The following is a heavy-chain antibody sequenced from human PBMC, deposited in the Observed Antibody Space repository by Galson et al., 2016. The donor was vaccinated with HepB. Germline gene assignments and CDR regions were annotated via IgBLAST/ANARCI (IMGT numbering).Heavy chain of an antibody. V-gene: IGHV3-23*01. J-gene: IGHJ4*02. CDR2: ISTRRTT. Sequence: SLRLSCAASGFVFSNFGLSCLRQAPGKGLEWVASISTRRTTYYSDSVQGRFTISRDKSNNTLYLQMNGLRAEDTAVYYCAKERLVRRIFDHWGQGTL. D-gene: IGHD1-1*01. CDR3: AKERLVRRIFDH. CDR1: GFVFSNFG.